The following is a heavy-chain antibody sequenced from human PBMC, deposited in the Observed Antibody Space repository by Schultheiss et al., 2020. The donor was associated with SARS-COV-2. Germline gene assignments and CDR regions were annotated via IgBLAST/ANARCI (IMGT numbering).Heavy chain of an antibody. CDR3: AKMAEIEYSSSSPPFDY. Sequence: ASVKVSCKASGYTFTSYGISWVRQAPGQGLEWMGWISAYNGNTNYAQKLQGRVTMTTDTSTSTAYMELRSLRSEDTAVYYCAKMAEIEYSSSSPPFDYWGQGTLVTVSS. V-gene: IGHV1-18*01. CDR1: GYTFTSYG. CDR2: ISAYNGNT. D-gene: IGHD6-6*01. J-gene: IGHJ4*02.